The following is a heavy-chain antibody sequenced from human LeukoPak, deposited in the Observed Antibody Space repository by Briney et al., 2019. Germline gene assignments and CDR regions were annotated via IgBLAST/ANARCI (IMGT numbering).Heavy chain of an antibody. Sequence: SVKVSCKASGGTFSSYAISWVRQAPGQGLEWMGGIIPIFGTANYAQKFQGRVTITADESTSTAYMELSSLRSDDTAVYYCARDIYYDSSGYYRHWGQGTLVTVSS. CDR1: GGTFSSYA. D-gene: IGHD3-22*01. J-gene: IGHJ4*02. CDR3: ARDIYYDSSGYYRH. CDR2: IIPIFGTA. V-gene: IGHV1-69*13.